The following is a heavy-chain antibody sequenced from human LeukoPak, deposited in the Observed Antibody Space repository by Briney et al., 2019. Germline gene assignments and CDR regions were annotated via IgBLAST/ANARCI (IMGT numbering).Heavy chain of an antibody. V-gene: IGHV3-66*01. CDR2: IYSGGST. D-gene: IGHD3-9*01. Sequence: PGRSLRLSCAASGFTFDDYAMHWVRQAPGKGLEWVSVIYSGGSTYYADSVKGRFTISRDNSKNTVYLQLNGLRGEDTAIYYCARSRYLDWGGAFDMWGQGTMVTVSS. J-gene: IGHJ3*02. CDR3: ARSRYLDWGGAFDM. CDR1: GFTFDDYA.